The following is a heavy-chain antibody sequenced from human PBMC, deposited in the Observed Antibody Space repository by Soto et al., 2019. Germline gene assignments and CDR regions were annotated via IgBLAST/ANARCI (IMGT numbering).Heavy chain of an antibody. CDR2: IYSGGST. D-gene: IGHD3-16*01. Sequence: EVQLVESGGGLVQPGWSLRLSCAASGFTVSSNYMSWIRQAPGKGLEWVSVIYSGGSTYYADSVKCRFTISRHNSKNTLYRQMNSLRAEDTAVYYCARSLGFSLRDYWGQGTLVTVSS. J-gene: IGHJ4*02. CDR1: GFTVSSNY. V-gene: IGHV3-53*04. CDR3: ARSLGFSLRDY.